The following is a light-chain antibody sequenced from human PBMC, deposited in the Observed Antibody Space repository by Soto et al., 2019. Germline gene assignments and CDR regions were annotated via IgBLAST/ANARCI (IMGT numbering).Light chain of an antibody. CDR3: QQYNNWPPRT. V-gene: IGKV3-15*01. Sequence: EIVMTQSPATLSVSPGERATLSCRASQSVNNNLAWYQQKPGQAPRLLIYGASTRATGIPARVSGSGSGTEFTLTISSLQSEDFAVYYCQQYNNWPPRTFGQGTRVEIK. CDR2: GAS. J-gene: IGKJ1*01. CDR1: QSVNNN.